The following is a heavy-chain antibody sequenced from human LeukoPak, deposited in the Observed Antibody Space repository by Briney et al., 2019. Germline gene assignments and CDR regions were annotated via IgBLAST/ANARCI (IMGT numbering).Heavy chain of an antibody. J-gene: IGHJ4*02. D-gene: IGHD3-22*01. Sequence: GGSLRLSCAASGFTFSSYAMSWVRQAPGKGLEWVSAISGSGASTYYADSVKGRFTISRDNSKNTLYLQMNSLRAEDTAVYYCAKEGTMIVVVGYFDYWGQGTLVTVSS. CDR1: GFTFSSYA. CDR2: ISGSGAST. V-gene: IGHV3-23*01. CDR3: AKEGTMIVVVGYFDY.